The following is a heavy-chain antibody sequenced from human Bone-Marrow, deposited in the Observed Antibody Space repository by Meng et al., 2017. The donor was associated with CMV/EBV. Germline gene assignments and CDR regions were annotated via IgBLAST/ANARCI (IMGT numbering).Heavy chain of an antibody. V-gene: IGHV4-34*01. CDR3: AASRLRSQPFDY. J-gene: IGHJ4*02. D-gene: IGHD5-12*01. Sequence: TCAVYGGSFSGYYWSWIRQPPGKGLEWIGEINHSGSTNYNPSLKSRVTISVDTSKNQFSLKLSSVTAADTAVYYCAASRLRSQPFDYWGQGTLVTVSS. CDR2: INHSGST. CDR1: GGSFSGYY.